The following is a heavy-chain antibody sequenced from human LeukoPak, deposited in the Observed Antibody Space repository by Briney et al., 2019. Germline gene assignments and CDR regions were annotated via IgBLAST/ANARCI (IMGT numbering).Heavy chain of an antibody. Sequence: GGSLRLSCTASGFTFSIYWMSWVRQAPGKGLDWVANIKPDGSEQYYVDSVRGRFTVSRDNAKNSLYLQMSSLSAEDTAVYYCARDNNAAFDIWGLGTMVTVSS. CDR1: GFTFSIYW. CDR3: ARDNNAAFDI. D-gene: IGHD2-2*01. CDR2: IKPDGSEQ. J-gene: IGHJ3*02. V-gene: IGHV3-7*04.